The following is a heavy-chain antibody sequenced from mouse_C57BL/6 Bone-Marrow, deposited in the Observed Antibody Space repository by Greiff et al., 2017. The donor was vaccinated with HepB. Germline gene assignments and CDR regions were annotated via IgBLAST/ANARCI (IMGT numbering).Heavy chain of an antibody. J-gene: IGHJ2*01. CDR3: ARVYGYDGDY. V-gene: IGHV1-26*01. CDR1: GYTFTDYY. CDR2: INPNNGGT. Sequence: VQLQQSGPELVKPGASVKISCKASGYTFTDYYMNWVKQSHGKSLEWIGDINPNNGGTSYNQKFKGKATLTVDKSSSTAYMELRSLTSEDSAVYYCARVYGYDGDYWGQGTTLTVSS. D-gene: IGHD2-2*01.